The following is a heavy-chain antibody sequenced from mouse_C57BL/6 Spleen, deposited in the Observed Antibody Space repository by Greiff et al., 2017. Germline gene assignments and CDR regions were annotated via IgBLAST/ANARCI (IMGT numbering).Heavy chain of an antibody. CDR1: GFPFSRHG. CDR2: ISSGGSYT. Sequence: EVTLVESGGDLVKPGGSLTLSCAASGFPFSRHGMSWVRQTPDKRLEWVATISSGGSYTYDPDRVKGRFIIYRDNAKNNLYLPMSSLKSEDTAMYYCARHSDGSAWFAYWGQGTLVTVSA. V-gene: IGHV5-6*01. J-gene: IGHJ3*01. CDR3: ARHSDGSAWFAY. D-gene: IGHD2-3*01.